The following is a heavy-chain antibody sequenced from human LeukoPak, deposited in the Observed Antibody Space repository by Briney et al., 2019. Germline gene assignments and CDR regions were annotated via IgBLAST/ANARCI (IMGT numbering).Heavy chain of an antibody. CDR3: ARASTHRYNLKSGQVNDAFDI. Sequence: ASVKVSCKASGYTFTRYGINWVRQAPGQGLEWMGRISAYNGYTNYAQKFQGRVTMTTDTSTSTAYMELRSLRSDDTAVYYCARASTHRYNLKSGQVNDAFDIWGQGTMATVSS. V-gene: IGHV1-18*01. CDR2: ISAYNGYT. J-gene: IGHJ3*02. D-gene: IGHD1-14*01. CDR1: GYTFTRYG.